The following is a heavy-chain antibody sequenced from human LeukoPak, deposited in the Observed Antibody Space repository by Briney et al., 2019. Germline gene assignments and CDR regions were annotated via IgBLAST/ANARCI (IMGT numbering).Heavy chain of an antibody. CDR2: INPNSGGT. V-gene: IGHV1-2*02. Sequence: AASVKVSCKASVYTFTGYYMHWVRQAPGQGLEWMGWINPNSGGTNYAQKFQGRVTMTRDTAISTAYMELSRLRSDDTAVYYYASARYPGGARPGKNWFDLWGQGTLVTVSS. CDR1: VYTFTGYY. CDR3: ASARYPGGARPGKNWFDL. J-gene: IGHJ5*02. D-gene: IGHD1-1*01.